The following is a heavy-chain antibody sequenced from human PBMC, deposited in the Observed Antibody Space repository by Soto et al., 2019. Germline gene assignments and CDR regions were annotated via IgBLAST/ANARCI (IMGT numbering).Heavy chain of an antibody. CDR1: GFTFSSYS. V-gene: IGHV3-48*01. D-gene: IGHD1-1*01. CDR2: IGTSSSTI. J-gene: IGHJ4*02. Sequence: EVQLVESGGGLVQPGGSLRLSCAASGFTFSSYSMNWVRQAPGKGLEWVSCIGTSSSTIYYADSVKGRFTISRDNAKXXXXXXXXXXXXXXXXXXXXXXXXRWDDNNFDWGQGTLVTVSS. CDR3: XXXXRWDDNNFD.